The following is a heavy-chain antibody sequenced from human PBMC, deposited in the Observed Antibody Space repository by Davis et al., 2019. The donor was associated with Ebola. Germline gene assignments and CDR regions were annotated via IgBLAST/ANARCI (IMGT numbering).Heavy chain of an antibody. CDR1: GFTFSSYA. CDR3: ARDKHRWELHYFDY. V-gene: IGHV3-30-3*01. Sequence: SLNIPCAAPGFTFSSYAMHRVRQAPGKGLEWVAVISYDGSNKYYADSVKGRFTISRDNSKNTLYLQMNSLRAEDTAVYYCARDKHRWELHYFDYWGQGTLVTVSS. D-gene: IGHD1-26*01. CDR2: ISYDGSNK. J-gene: IGHJ4*02.